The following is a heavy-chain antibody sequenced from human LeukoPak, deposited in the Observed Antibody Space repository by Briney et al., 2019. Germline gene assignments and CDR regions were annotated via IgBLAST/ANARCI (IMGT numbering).Heavy chain of an antibody. CDR2: IIPIFGTA. J-gene: IGHJ3*02. D-gene: IGHD1-14*01. Sequence: SVKVSCKASGGTFSSYAISWVRQAPGQGLEWMGGIIPIFGTANYAQKFQGRVTITADESTSTAYMELSSLRSEDTAVYYCARLLSEPEPDAFDIWGQGTMVTVSS. CDR1: GGTFSSYA. CDR3: ARLLSEPEPDAFDI. V-gene: IGHV1-69*13.